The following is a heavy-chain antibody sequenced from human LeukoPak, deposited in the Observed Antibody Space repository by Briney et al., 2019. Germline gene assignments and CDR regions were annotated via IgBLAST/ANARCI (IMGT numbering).Heavy chain of an antibody. D-gene: IGHD3-3*01. CDR2: IYYDGRNK. V-gene: IGHV3-30*02. CDR3: AKDQGVVFGYFDN. Sequence: GGSLRLSCAASGFTFNTYGMHWVRQAPGKGLEWVALIYYDGRNKFYADSVKGRFTITRDNSKNTLYLQMSSLRVEDTAVFYCAKDQGVVFGYFDNWGQGTLVTVSS. CDR1: GFTFNTYG. J-gene: IGHJ4*02.